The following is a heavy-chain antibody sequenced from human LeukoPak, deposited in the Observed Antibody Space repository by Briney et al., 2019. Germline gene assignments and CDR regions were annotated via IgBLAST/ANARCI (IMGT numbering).Heavy chain of an antibody. CDR1: GFTVSSNY. CDR3: ARGEDIVTTGHFDY. Sequence: PGGSLRLSCAASGFTVSSNYMSWVRQAPGKGLEWVSSISSGGHYIYYTDSLRGRFTISRDNAKNSLYLQMNGLTAEDTGVYYCARGEDIVTTGHFDYWGQGTLVTVSS. J-gene: IGHJ4*02. D-gene: IGHD5-12*01. V-gene: IGHV3-21*01. CDR2: ISSGGHYI.